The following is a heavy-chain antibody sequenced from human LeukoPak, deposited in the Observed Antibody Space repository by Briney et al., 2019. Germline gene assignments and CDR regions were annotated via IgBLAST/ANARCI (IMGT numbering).Heavy chain of an antibody. J-gene: IGHJ4*02. CDR2: INPNSGGT. Sequence: GASVKVSCKAYGYTFTGYYMHWVRQAPGQGLEWMGWINPNSGGTNYAQKFQGRVTMTRDTSISTAYMELSSLKSDDTAVYYSARSVPIQGYYDSSGYYRDWGQGTLVTVSS. D-gene: IGHD3-22*01. CDR1: GYTFTGYY. CDR3: ARSVPIQGYYDSSGYYRD. V-gene: IGHV1-2*02.